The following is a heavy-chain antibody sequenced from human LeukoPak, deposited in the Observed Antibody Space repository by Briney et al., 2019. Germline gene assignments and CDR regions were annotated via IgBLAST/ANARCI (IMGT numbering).Heavy chain of an antibody. CDR2: IIPIFGTA. J-gene: IGHJ4*02. CDR1: GYTFTSYG. V-gene: IGHV1-69*13. Sequence: SVTVSCTASGYTFTSYGISWVRQAPGQGLEWMGGIIPIFGTANYAQKFQGRDTITADESTSTAYMELSSLRSEDTAVYYCATGNYYDSSGYLIDYWGQGTLVTVSS. D-gene: IGHD3-22*01. CDR3: ATGNYYDSSGYLIDY.